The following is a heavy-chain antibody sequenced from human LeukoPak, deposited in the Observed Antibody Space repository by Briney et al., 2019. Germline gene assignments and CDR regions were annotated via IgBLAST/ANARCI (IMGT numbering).Heavy chain of an antibody. CDR1: GGSISSGDYY. J-gene: IGHJ3*02. D-gene: IGHD2-21*02. V-gene: IGHV4-30-4*01. CDR2: IYYSGST. Sequence: PSETLSLTCTVSGGSISSGDYYWSWIRQPPGKGLEWIGYIYYSGSTYYNPSLKSRVTISVDTPKNQFSLKLSSVTAADTAVYYCARGSCGGDCPTDGAFDIWGQGTMVTVSS. CDR3: ARGSCGGDCPTDGAFDI.